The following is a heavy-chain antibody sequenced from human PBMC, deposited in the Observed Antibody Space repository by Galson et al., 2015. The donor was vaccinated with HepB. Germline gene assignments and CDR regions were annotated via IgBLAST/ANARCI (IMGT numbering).Heavy chain of an antibody. D-gene: IGHD2-2*01. CDR3: ARLGHEGYHYYGMEV. V-gene: IGHV5-51*01. CDR1: GYSFRNYW. Sequence: QSGAEVKKPGESLKISCKASGYSFRNYWIGWVRQMPGKGLECMGIIYPGDSETRYSPSFQGQVTLSADKSTNTAYLQWSSLKASDTAMYYCARLGHEGYHYYGMEVGGQGTTVTVSS. J-gene: IGHJ6*02. CDR2: IYPGDSET.